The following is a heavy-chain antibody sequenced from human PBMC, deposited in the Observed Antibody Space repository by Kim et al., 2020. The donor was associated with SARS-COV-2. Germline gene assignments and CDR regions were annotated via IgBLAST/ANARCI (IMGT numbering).Heavy chain of an antibody. V-gene: IGHV3-74*01. CDR1: GFTFSSYW. CDR3: ATSRTFDY. Sequence: LSLTCAASGFTFSSYWMHWVRQAPGKGLVWVSRINSDGSTTTYADSAKGRFTISRDNAKNTLYLEMNSLRAEDTAVYYCATSRTFDYWGQGTLVTVS. J-gene: IGHJ4*02. CDR2: INSDGSTT.